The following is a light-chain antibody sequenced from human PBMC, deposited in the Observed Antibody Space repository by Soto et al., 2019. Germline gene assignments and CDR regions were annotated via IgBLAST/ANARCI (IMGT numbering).Light chain of an antibody. CDR3: QQANSFPFT. CDR2: GAY. CDR1: QSIGSW. V-gene: IGKV1-12*02. Sequence: DIQMTQSPSSVSASIGDRVTITCGASQSIGSWLAWYQQKPGRATTLLIYGAYSLQSGVPSRFSGSVSGTDFTLTITSLQAEDSATYYCQQANSFPFTFGPGTKGDIK. J-gene: IGKJ3*01.